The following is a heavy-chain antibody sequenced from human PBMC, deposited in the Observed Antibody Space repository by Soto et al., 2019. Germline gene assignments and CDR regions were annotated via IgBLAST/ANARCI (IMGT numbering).Heavy chain of an antibody. CDR2: ISAYNGNT. V-gene: IGHV1-18*01. CDR3: AIYWAAGYCTTCLCYFDP. CDR1: GYTFTSYG. D-gene: IGHD2-8*01. Sequence: ASVKVSCKASGYTFTSYGISWVRQAPGQGLEWMGWISAYNGNTNYAQKLQGRVTMTTDKSTSTAYMELRSLRSDDTAVYYCAIYWAAGYCTTCLCYFDPWGQGTLVTVSS. J-gene: IGHJ5*02.